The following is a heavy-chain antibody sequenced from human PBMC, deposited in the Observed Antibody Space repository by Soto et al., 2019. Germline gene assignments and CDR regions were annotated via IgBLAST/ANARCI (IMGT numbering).Heavy chain of an antibody. V-gene: IGHV4-30-4*01. CDR1: GGSISSGDYY. J-gene: IGHJ6*02. CDR3: ARGYCGGDRYTDYYYYGMDV. CDR2: IYYSGST. Sequence: QVQLQESGPGLVKPSQTLSLTCTVSGGSISSGDYYWSWIRQPPGKGLEWIGYIYYSGSTYYNPSLKSRVTISVDTSKNQFSLKLSSVTAADTAVYYCARGYCGGDRYTDYYYYGMDVWGQGTTVTVSS. D-gene: IGHD2-21*02.